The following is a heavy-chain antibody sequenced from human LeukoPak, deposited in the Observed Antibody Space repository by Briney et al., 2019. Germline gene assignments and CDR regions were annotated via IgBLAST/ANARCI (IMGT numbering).Heavy chain of an antibody. CDR2: IDNYGRTT. Sequence: GGSLGLSCAASGYGFSSYWMPWVGQVPGKGWVWVSRIDNYGRTTDYADSVKGRFTISRDNVQNTLYLQMNSLNAEDTAVYYCARDVGGAGSFWGQGTLVTVSS. CDR1: GYGFSSYW. V-gene: IGHV3-74*01. CDR3: ARDVGGAGSF. J-gene: IGHJ4*02. D-gene: IGHD3-10*01.